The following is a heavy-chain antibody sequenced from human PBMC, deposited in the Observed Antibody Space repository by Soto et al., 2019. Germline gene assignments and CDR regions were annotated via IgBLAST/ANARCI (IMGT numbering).Heavy chain of an antibody. CDR1: GFTFSSYG. CDR2: ISYDGSNK. D-gene: IGHD3-10*01. CDR3: AKGALRGELFSPLDY. J-gene: IGHJ4*02. V-gene: IGHV3-30*18. Sequence: GGSLRLSCAASGFTFSSYGMHWVRQAPGKGLEWVAVISYDGSNKYYADSVKGRFTISRDNSKNTLYLQMNSLRAEDTAVYYCAKGALRGELFSPLDYWGQGTLVTVSS.